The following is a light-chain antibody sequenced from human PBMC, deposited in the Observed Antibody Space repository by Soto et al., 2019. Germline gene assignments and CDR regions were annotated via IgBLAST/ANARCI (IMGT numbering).Light chain of an antibody. CDR3: QQVNSYPIT. Sequence: DIQLTQSPSFLSASVGDRVTITCRASQDISSHSAWYQQKPGKAPKLLVYAASTLQIGVPPRFSGSGSGTEFTLTISSVQPADFAIYYCQQVNSYPITFGQGTRMDLK. V-gene: IGKV1-9*01. CDR2: AAS. CDR1: QDISSH. J-gene: IGKJ5*01.